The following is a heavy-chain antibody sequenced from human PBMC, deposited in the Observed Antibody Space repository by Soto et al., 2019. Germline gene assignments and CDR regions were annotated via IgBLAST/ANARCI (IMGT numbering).Heavy chain of an antibody. V-gene: IGHV4-30-2*05. D-gene: IGHD5-12*01. CDR2: IYHSGST. J-gene: IGHJ4*02. CDR3: ARWLGYGPHFDY. CDR1: GGSISSGGYS. Sequence: PSETLSLTCAVCGGSISSGGYSWSWIRQPPGKGLEWIGYIYHSGSTYYNPSLKSRVTISVDTSKNQFSLKLSSVTAADTAVYYCARWLGYGPHFDYWGQGTLVTVSS.